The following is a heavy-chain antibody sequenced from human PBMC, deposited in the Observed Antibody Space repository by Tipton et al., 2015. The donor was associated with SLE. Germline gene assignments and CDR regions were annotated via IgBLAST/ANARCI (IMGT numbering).Heavy chain of an antibody. CDR1: GFTFNIHG. J-gene: IGHJ4*02. Sequence: GSLRLSCAASGFTFNIHGMMWVRQAPGKGLEWVSGLSSNSDSTGYADSVRGRFTISRDNAKNSLYLQMNNLRPEDTAVYYCARSMLTTKRVFDYWGQGTLVTVSS. V-gene: IGHV3-20*04. CDR2: LSSNSDST. CDR3: ARSMLTTKRVFDY. D-gene: IGHD3-16*01.